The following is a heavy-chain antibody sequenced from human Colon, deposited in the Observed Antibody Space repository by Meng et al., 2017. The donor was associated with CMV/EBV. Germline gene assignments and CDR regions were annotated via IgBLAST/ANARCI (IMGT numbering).Heavy chain of an antibody. D-gene: IGHD3-10*01. CDR1: GFTFNSYV. CDR2: ISDSGERT. CDR3: AKDVGGSSVEYFQH. J-gene: IGHJ1*01. Sequence: SGFTFNSYVMSWVRQTPGKGLEWVAAISDSGERTFYADSVKGRFTISRDNSKNMVFLQMNSLRAEDTALYFCAKDVGGSSVEYFQHWGQGTLVTVSS. V-gene: IGHV3-23*01.